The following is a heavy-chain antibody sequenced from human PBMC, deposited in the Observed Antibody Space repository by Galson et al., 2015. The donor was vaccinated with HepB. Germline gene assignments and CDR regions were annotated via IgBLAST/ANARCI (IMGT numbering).Heavy chain of an antibody. D-gene: IGHD3-10*01. CDR1: GGSINTDSYY. Sequence: ETLSLTCSVSGGSINTDSYYWGWIRQPPGKGLEWVGSIFYNGNNHKNPSLQRRLTVSVDTSKNQFSLKLRSLTAADTAVYFCARTVPMVRGIIDDAFEIWGQGTMVTVSS. J-gene: IGHJ3*02. V-gene: IGHV4-39*01. CDR2: IFYNGNN. CDR3: ARTVPMVRGIIDDAFEI.